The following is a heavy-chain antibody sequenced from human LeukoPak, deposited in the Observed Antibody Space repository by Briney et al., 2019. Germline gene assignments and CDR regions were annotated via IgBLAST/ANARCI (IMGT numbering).Heavy chain of an antibody. V-gene: IGHV3-66*01. J-gene: IGHJ4*02. CDR1: GITVSYIH. CDR3: ARSPGYSDY. CDR2: IYSGGIT. Sequence: PGGSLRLSCAASGITVSYIHMSWVRQAPGKGLEWVSVIYSGGITHYADSVKGRFTISRDNSKNTLYLQMNSLRAEDTAVYYCARSPGYSDYWGQGALVTVSS. D-gene: IGHD3-22*01.